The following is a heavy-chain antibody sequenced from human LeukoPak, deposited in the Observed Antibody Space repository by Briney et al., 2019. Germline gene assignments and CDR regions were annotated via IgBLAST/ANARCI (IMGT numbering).Heavy chain of an antibody. CDR1: GFTLSSDI. Sequence: GASLRLSRTGSGFTLSSDIMHWVRPPPGKGLEWVSSITVGGETAYYADSVTGRCTISKDNSKNTVFLQMRSLRAEDTAVYYCAKDQWEGVRGALDYWGQGTRVTVSS. CDR3: AKDQWEGVRGALDY. D-gene: IGHD3-10*01. V-gene: IGHV3-23*01. J-gene: IGHJ4*02. CDR2: ITVGGETA.